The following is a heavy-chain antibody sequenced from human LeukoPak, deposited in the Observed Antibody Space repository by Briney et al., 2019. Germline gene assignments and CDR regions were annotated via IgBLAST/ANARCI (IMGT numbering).Heavy chain of an antibody. CDR1: GGSISSGSYY. D-gene: IGHD3-10*01. V-gene: IGHV4-61*02. J-gene: IGHJ5*02. CDR2: ISNSGNT. CDR3: ARGAWFGELAIDR. Sequence: SETLSLTCTVSGGSISSGSYYWNWIRKPAGKGLEWIGRISNSGNTNYNPSITGRVTISRDTSNNQFSLKMNSVTAADTAVYFCARGAWFGELAIDRWGQGALVTVSS.